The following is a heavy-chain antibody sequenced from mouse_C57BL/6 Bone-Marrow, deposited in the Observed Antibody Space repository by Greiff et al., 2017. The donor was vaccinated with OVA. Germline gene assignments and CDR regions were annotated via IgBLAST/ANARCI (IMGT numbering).Heavy chain of an antibody. Sequence: EVKLVESGGGLVQPGGSLSLSCAASGFTFTDYYMSWVRQPPGKALEWLGFIRNKANGYTTEYIASVMGRLTISRDNYHSIHYLKMNALIAEDSATDYCARWRVIYYGNDDCTLAYWGQGTSVTVSS. J-gene: IGHJ4*01. CDR1: GFTFTDYY. D-gene: IGHD2-2*01. CDR3: ARWRVIYYGNDDCTLAY. CDR2: IRNKANGYTT. V-gene: IGHV7-3*01.